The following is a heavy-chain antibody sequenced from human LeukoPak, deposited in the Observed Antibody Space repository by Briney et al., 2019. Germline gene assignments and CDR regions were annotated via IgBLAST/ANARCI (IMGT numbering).Heavy chain of an antibody. D-gene: IGHD3-10*01. J-gene: IGHJ4*02. CDR2: INPSGGST. Sequence: GASVKVSCKASGYTFTSYYMHWVRQAPGQGLEWMGIINPSGGSTSYAQKFQGRVTMTRDTSTSTVYMELSSLRSEDTAVYYCARDYYGSGSYSPHLGYWGQGTLVTVSS. CDR3: ARDYYGSGSYSPHLGY. V-gene: IGHV1-46*01. CDR1: GYTFTSYY.